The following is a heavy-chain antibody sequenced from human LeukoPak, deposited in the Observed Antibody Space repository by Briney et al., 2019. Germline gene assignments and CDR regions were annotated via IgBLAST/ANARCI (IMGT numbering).Heavy chain of an antibody. V-gene: IGHV3-48*01. CDR3: ARGRKIYSNSVFDY. J-gene: IGHJ4*02. Sequence: GGSLRLSCSASGFTFSRYSVNWVRQAPGKGLEWISYISGSSSAIYYADSAEGRFTISRDNAKNSLYLQMNGLRTEDTAVYYCARGRKIYSNSVFDYWGQGTLVTVSS. CDR1: GFTFSRYS. D-gene: IGHD4-11*01. CDR2: ISGSSSAI.